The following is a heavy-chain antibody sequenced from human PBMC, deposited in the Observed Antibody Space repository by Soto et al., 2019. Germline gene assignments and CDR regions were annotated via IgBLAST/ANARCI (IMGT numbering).Heavy chain of an antibody. Sequence: QVQLVQSGAEVKKPGSSVKVSCKASGGTFSSYGISWVRQAPGQGLEWMGWISAYNGNTNYAQKLQGRVTMTTDTSTSTAYMELRSLRSDDTAVYYCARVPYCGGDCYSGWFDPWGQGTLVTVSS. D-gene: IGHD2-21*02. CDR2: ISAYNGNT. CDR1: GGTFSSYG. V-gene: IGHV1-18*01. J-gene: IGHJ5*02. CDR3: ARVPYCGGDCYSGWFDP.